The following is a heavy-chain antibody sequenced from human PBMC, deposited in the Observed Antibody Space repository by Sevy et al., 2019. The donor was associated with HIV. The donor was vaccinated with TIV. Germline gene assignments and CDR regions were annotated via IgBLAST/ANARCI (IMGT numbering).Heavy chain of an antibody. CDR2: LSYDGSKE. CDR3: TKDMVTFGGIIANSPGGFDI. V-gene: IGHV3-30*02. Sequence: GSLRLSCSASEFTFSSYAMSWVRQAPGKGLEWVAFLSYDGSKEDYAASVKGRFTISRDNSKNTFYVEMNSLRAEDTAVYHCTKDMVTFGGIIANSPGGFDIWGQGTMVTVSS. D-gene: IGHD3-16*02. J-gene: IGHJ3*02. CDR1: EFTFSSYA.